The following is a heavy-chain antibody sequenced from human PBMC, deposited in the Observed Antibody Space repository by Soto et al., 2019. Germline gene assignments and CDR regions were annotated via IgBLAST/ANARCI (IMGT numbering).Heavy chain of an antibody. V-gene: IGHV3-23*01. Sequence: EVQLLESGGGIVQPGTSLRLSCAVSGFTFNNYAMNWVRQAPGKGLEWISGISASGGSTYYADSVKGRFTISRDSSKNTLYLQMNSLIADDTAIYYCAIHFYYGSGTYHAVDYWGQGTLVTVSS. J-gene: IGHJ4*02. CDR1: GFTFNNYA. D-gene: IGHD3-10*01. CDR3: AIHFYYGSGTYHAVDY. CDR2: ISASGGST.